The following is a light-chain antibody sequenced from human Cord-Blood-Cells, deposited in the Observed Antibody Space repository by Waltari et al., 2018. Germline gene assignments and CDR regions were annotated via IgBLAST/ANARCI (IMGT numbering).Light chain of an antibody. J-gene: IGLJ2*01. Sequence: QSALTQPASVSGSPGQSITISCTGTSSDVGSYNLVSWYHQHPGKAHKLMIYEGSKRPSGVSNRFSGSKSGNTASLTISGLQAEDEADYYCCSYAGSSTVVFGGGTKLTVL. CDR1: SSDVGSYNL. CDR2: EGS. V-gene: IGLV2-23*01. CDR3: CSYAGSSTVV.